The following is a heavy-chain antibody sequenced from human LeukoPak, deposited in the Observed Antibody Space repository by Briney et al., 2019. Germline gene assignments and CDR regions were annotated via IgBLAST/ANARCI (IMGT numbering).Heavy chain of an antibody. Sequence: SETLSLTCAVYGGSFSGYYWSWIRQPPGKGLEWIGEINHSGSTNYNPSLKSRVTISVDTSKNQFSLKLSSVTAADTAVYYCARHRPKWWNPGFDLWGRGTLVTVSS. J-gene: IGHJ2*01. CDR3: ARHRPKWWNPGFDL. V-gene: IGHV4-34*01. D-gene: IGHD2-8*01. CDR1: GGSFSGYY. CDR2: INHSGST.